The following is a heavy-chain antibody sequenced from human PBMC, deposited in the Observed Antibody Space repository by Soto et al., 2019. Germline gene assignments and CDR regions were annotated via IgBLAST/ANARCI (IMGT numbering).Heavy chain of an antibody. V-gene: IGHV4-34*01. CDR2: INHSGST. Sequence: QVQLQQWGAGLLKPSETLSLTCAVYGGSFSGYYWSWIRQPPGKGLEWIGEINHSGSTNYNPSLKSRVTISXDXXKNQFSLKLSSVTAADTAVYYCARRAMVRGVHFDYWGQGTLVTVSS. D-gene: IGHD3-10*01. CDR3: ARRAMVRGVHFDY. CDR1: GGSFSGYY. J-gene: IGHJ4*02.